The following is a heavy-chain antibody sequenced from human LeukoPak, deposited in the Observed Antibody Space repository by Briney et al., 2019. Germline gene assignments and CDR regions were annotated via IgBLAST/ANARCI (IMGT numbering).Heavy chain of an antibody. J-gene: IGHJ6*02. Sequence: SVKVSCKASGYTFTNYAMNWVRQAPGQGLEWMGGIIPIFGTANYAQKFQGRVTITADESTSTAYMELSSLRSEDTAVYYCARNYDSSGYYQDYYYGMDVWGQGTTVTVSS. V-gene: IGHV1-69*13. CDR3: ARNYDSSGYYQDYYYGMDV. CDR1: GYTFTNYA. CDR2: IIPIFGTA. D-gene: IGHD3-22*01.